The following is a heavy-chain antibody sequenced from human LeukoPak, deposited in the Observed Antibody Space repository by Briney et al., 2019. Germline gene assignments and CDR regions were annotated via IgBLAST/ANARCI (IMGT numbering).Heavy chain of an antibody. J-gene: IGHJ6*03. D-gene: IGHD6-13*01. V-gene: IGHV4-4*02. Sequence: SETLSLTCAVSGGSISSRNWWSWVRQPPGKGLEWIGEIYHSGSTNYNPSLQSRVSISVDTSKNHFSLELSSVTAADTAVYFCARGRVSSSSWYSTYYYYFYMDVWGKGTTVTVSS. CDR3: ARGRVSSSSWYSTYYYYFYMDV. CDR2: IYHSGST. CDR1: GGSISSRNW.